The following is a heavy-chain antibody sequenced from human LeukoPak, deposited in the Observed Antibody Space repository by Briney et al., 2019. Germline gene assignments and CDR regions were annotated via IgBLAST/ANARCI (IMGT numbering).Heavy chain of an antibody. CDR2: IYHSGST. V-gene: IGHV4-30-2*01. CDR1: GGSISSGGYY. D-gene: IGHD6-6*01. Sequence: PSETLSLTCTVSGGSISSGGYYWSWIRQPPGKGLEGMGYIYHSGSTYYNPSLKRRVTISVDMSKNQFPLKLSSVTAADTAVYYCARKYSSSSSLTHFDSWGQGTLVTVSS. J-gene: IGHJ4*02. CDR3: ARKYSSSSSLTHFDS.